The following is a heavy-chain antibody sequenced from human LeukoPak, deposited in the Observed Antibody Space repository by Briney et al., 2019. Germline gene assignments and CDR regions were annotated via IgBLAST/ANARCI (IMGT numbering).Heavy chain of an antibody. D-gene: IGHD2-2*01. CDR3: ARGTIVVVPAAPVHGMDV. J-gene: IGHJ6*02. Sequence: PGGSLRLSCIASGFTFSNYGMHWVRQAPGKGLEWVAVIWYDGSNKYYADSVKGRFTISRDNSKNTLYLQMNSLRAEDTAVYYCARGTIVVVPAAPVHGMDVWGQGTTVTVSS. CDR1: GFTFSNYG. V-gene: IGHV3-33*08. CDR2: IWYDGSNK.